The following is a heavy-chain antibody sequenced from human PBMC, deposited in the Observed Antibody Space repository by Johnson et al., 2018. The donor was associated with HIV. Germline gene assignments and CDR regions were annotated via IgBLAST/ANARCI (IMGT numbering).Heavy chain of an antibody. Sequence: QVQLVESGGGVVQPERSLRLSCAASGFTFSSSGMLWVRQAPGKGLEWVAVIWYDGTNEYSADSVKGRFTISRDNSKNTLYLQMNSLRAEDTAVYYCARDLSEGELGHAFDIWGQGTMVTVSS. D-gene: IGHD1-26*01. V-gene: IGHV3-33*01. J-gene: IGHJ3*02. CDR2: IWYDGTNE. CDR1: GFTFSSSG. CDR3: ARDLSEGELGHAFDI.